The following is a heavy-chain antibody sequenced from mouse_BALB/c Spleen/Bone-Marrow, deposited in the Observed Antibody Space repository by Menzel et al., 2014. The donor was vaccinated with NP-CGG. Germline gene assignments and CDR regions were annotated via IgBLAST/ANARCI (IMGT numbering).Heavy chain of an antibody. CDR2: IDPENGDT. D-gene: IGHD1-1*01. CDR3: NAHITTVSY. V-gene: IGHV14-4*02. J-gene: IGHJ2*01. CDR1: GFNIKDYY. Sequence: EVQVVESGAELVRSGASVKLSCTASGFNIKDYYMHWVKQRPEQGLEWFGWIDPENGDTEYVPKFQGKATMAADTSSNTAYLQLSSLTSEDTAVYYCNAHITTVSYWGQGTTLTVSS.